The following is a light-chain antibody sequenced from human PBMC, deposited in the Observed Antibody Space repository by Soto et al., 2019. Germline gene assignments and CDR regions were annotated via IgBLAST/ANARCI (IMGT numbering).Light chain of an antibody. Sequence: EIVMTQSPAILSVSPGERATLSCRASQSVSSDLAWYQQKPGQPPRLLIYAASTGATGIPARFSGSGSGTEFTLTITSLQSEDFVVYYCQQYKKWPFTFGGGTKVETK. J-gene: IGKJ4*01. CDR1: QSVSSD. CDR3: QQYKKWPFT. CDR2: AAS. V-gene: IGKV3D-15*01.